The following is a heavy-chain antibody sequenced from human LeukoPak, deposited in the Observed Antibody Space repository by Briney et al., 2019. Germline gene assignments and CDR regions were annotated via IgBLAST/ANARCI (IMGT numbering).Heavy chain of an antibody. D-gene: IGHD3-10*01. CDR2: ISGSGGST. CDR1: GFTFSSYA. J-gene: IGHJ4*02. Sequence: GGSLRLSCAASGFTFSSYAMSWVRQAPGKGLEWVSAISGSGGSTYYADSVKGRFTISRDNSKNTLYLQMNSLRAEDTAVYYCFGFGEFEWGGVPYWGQGTLVTVSS. CDR3: FGFGEFEWGGVPY. V-gene: IGHV3-23*01.